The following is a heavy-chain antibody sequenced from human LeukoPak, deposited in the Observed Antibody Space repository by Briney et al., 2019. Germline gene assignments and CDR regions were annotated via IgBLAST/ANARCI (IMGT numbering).Heavy chain of an antibody. CDR1: GFTVSSNY. V-gene: IGHV3-53*01. D-gene: IGHD6-6*01. CDR3: ARASAARPSAPPYYYYYYMDV. J-gene: IGHJ6*03. CDR2: IYSGGTT. Sequence: GGSLRLSCAASGFTVSSNYMSWVRRAPGKGLEWVSVIYSGGTTYYTDSVKGRFSISRDKSKNTLYLQMNSLRAEDTAVYYCARASAARPSAPPYYYYYYMDVWGKGTTVTVSS.